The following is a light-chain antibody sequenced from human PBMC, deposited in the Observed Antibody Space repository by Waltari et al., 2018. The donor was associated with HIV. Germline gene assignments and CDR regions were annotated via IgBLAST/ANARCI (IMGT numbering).Light chain of an antibody. CDR1: QSISTY. CDR3: QQYANWPFT. CDR2: DAS. Sequence: EIVLTQSPPTLSLSPGERATLSCRASQSISTYLAWYHLKSGQAPRLLIYDASKRAPGVPIRFSGSGSGTDVTLTISSLQSEDFAVYFCQQYANWPFTFGQGTRLEIK. J-gene: IGKJ5*01. V-gene: IGKV3D-15*01.